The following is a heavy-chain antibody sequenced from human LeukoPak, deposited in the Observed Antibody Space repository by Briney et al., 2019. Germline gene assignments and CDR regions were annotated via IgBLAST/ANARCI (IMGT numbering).Heavy chain of an antibody. J-gene: IGHJ4*02. CDR1: GGSISSYY. D-gene: IGHD3-22*01. CDR2: IYYSGST. V-gene: IGHV4-59*12. Sequence: PSETLSLTCTVSGGSISSYYWSWIRQPPGKGLEWIGYIYYSGSTNYNPSLKSRVTISVDTSKNQFSLKLSSVTAADTAVYYCARDPKYYYDSSGSDVGYWGQGTLVTVSS. CDR3: ARDPKYYYDSSGSDVGY.